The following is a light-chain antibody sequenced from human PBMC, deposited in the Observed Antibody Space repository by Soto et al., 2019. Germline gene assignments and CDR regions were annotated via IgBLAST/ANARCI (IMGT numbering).Light chain of an antibody. CDR1: QSISSW. J-gene: IGKJ2*01. Sequence: DIQMTQSPSTLSASVGDRVTITCRASQSISSWLAWYQQKPGKATKLLIYDASSLESGVPSRFSGSGSGTEFTLSISSLQPYDFATYYCQQYNSYPMYTFGQGTKLEIK. CDR2: DAS. V-gene: IGKV1-5*01. CDR3: QQYNSYPMYT.